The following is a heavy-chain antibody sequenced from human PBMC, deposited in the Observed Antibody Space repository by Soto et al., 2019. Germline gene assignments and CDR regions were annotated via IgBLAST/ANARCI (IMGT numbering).Heavy chain of an antibody. CDR2: IYYSGST. CDR1: GGSISSYY. CDR3: ASAGDSSGFPPPLDY. Sequence: SETLSLTCTVSGGSISSYYWSWIRQPPGKGLEWIGYIYYSGSTNYNPSLKSRVTISVDTSKNQFSLKLSSVTAADTAVYYCASAGDSSGFPPPLDYWGQGTLVTVSS. D-gene: IGHD3-22*01. V-gene: IGHV4-59*01. J-gene: IGHJ4*02.